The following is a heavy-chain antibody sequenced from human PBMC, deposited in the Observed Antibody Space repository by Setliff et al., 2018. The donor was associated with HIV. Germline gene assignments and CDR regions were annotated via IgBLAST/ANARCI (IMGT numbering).Heavy chain of an antibody. CDR1: GGSISSSNYY. D-gene: IGHD3-22*01. V-gene: IGHV4-39*07. J-gene: IGHJ6*03. CDR3: ARAYYYDSSGYGWNYYYYMDV. CDR2: FYYSGNT. Sequence: PSETLSLTCSVSGGSISSSNYYGGWLRQPPGKGLEGIGSFYYSGNTYYRPSLKSRVTISIDTSKNQFSLKLSSVTAADTAVYYCARAYYYDSSGYGWNYYYYMDVWGKGTTVTVSS.